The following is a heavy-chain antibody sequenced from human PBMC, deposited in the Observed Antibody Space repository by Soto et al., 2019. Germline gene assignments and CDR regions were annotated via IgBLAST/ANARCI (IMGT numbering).Heavy chain of an antibody. CDR2: FDPEDGET. CDR3: ATVLVWFEGPFFFDF. Sequence: ASVKVSCKVPGYTLTELYMQWVRPSPAKGLEWMGGFDPEDGETIYAQKFQGRVTMTEDTSTDTAYMELSSLRSEDTAVYYFATVLVWFEGPFFFDFWGQGTLVTVSS. J-gene: IGHJ4*02. D-gene: IGHD3-10*01. CDR1: GYTLTELY. V-gene: IGHV1-24*01.